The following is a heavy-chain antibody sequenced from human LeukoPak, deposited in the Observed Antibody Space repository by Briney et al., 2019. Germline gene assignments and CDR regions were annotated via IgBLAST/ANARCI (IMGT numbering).Heavy chain of an antibody. V-gene: IGHV4-38-2*02. CDR2: IYHSGST. D-gene: IGHD6-13*01. CDR3: ARDGRGYSSSWYEN. Sequence: SETLSLTCTVSGYSISSGYYWGWIRQPPGKGLEWIGSIYHSGSTYYNPSLKSRVTISVDTSKNQFSLKLSSVTAADTAVYYCARDGRGYSSSWYENWGQGTLVTVSS. CDR1: GYSISSGYY. J-gene: IGHJ4*02.